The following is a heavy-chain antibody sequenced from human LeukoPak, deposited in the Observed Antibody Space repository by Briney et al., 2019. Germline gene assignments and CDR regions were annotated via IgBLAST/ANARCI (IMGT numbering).Heavy chain of an antibody. D-gene: IGHD6-19*01. CDR2: IWYDGSNK. CDR1: RFTFSTYG. CDR3: ARVKYSSGWYYFDY. J-gene: IGHJ4*02. Sequence: GRSLRLSCAASRFTFSTYGMHWVRQTPGKGLEWVAVIWYDGSNKYYADSVKGRFTISRDNSKNTLYLQMNSLRAEDTAVYYCARVKYSSGWYYFDYWGQGTLVTVSS. V-gene: IGHV3-33*01.